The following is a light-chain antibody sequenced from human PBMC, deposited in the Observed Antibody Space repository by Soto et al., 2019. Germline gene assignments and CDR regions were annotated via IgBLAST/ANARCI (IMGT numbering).Light chain of an antibody. CDR1: QSIASF. V-gene: IGKV1-39*01. CDR2: DAS. Sequence: DIQMTQSPSSLSASVGDRVTMTCRASQSIASFLNWYQQKPGKAPKLLIYDASSVQSGVPSRFTGSGSGTDCTLTISSLQPEDFATYYCQQSYTTPITFGQGTRLEIK. J-gene: IGKJ5*01. CDR3: QQSYTTPIT.